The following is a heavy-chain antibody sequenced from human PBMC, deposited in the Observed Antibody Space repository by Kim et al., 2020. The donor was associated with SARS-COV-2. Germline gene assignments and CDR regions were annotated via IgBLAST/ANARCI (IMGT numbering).Heavy chain of an antibody. D-gene: IGHD3-9*01. V-gene: IGHV3-43*01. CDR2: ISWDGGST. CDR1: GFTFDDYT. CDR3: AKDRYFDWLLSPGGMDV. J-gene: IGHJ6*02. Sequence: GGSLRLSCAASGFTFDDYTMHWVRQAPGKGLEWVSLISWDGGSTYYADSVKGRFTISRDNSKNSLYLQMNSLRTEDTALYYCAKDRYFDWLLSPGGMDVWGQGTTVTVSS.